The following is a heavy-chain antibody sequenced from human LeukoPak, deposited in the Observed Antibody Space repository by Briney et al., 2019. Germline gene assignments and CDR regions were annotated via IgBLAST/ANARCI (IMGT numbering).Heavy chain of an antibody. V-gene: IGHV4-4*07. CDR1: GGSISSYY. Sequence: SETLSLTCTVSGGSISSYYWSWIRQPAGKGLEWIGRIYTSGSTNYNPSLKSRVTMSVDTSKNQFSLKLSSVTAADTAVYYCARGRGGRRIQLWLRTDYWGQGTLVTVSS. J-gene: IGHJ4*02. D-gene: IGHD5-18*01. CDR2: IYTSGST. CDR3: ARGRGGRRIQLWLRTDY.